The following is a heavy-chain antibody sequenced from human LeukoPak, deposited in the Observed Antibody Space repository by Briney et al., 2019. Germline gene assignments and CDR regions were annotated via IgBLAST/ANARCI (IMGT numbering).Heavy chain of an antibody. J-gene: IGHJ4*02. D-gene: IGHD3-22*01. CDR1: GFSMRFYW. Sequence: GGSLRLSCEASGFSMRFYWMSGVRQSPGKGLEWVGNIKQDGSERNYVDSVKGRFTISRDNAKKSLYLQMNSLRAEDTAVYYCARDWGAYYHFFDYWGQGTLVTVSS. CDR3: ARDWGAYYHFFDY. CDR2: IKQDGSER. V-gene: IGHV3-7*01.